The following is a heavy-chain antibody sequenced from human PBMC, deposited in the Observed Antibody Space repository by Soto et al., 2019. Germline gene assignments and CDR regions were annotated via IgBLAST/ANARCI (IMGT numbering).Heavy chain of an antibody. CDR3: ARGWRFDP. V-gene: IGHV4-34*01. D-gene: IGHD1-1*01. CDR1: GGYFSGYQ. Sequence: SETMSLTCGVYGGYFSGYQWNWIRQSPGQGLEWIGEINHSGTTKYNPSLESRINLSVDTSKKQFSLKMFSVTAADTAIYYCARGWRFDPWGQETQVTVSS. CDR2: INHSGTT. J-gene: IGHJ5*02.